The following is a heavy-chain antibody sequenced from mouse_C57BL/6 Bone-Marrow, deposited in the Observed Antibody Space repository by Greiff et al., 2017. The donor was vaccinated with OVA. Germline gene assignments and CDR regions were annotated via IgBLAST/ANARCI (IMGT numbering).Heavy chain of an antibody. V-gene: IGHV2-2*01. CDR2: IWSGGST. J-gene: IGHJ2*01. CDR1: GFSLTSYG. CDR3: ARNPPQLVYYFDY. Sequence: VQVVESGPGLVQPSQSLSITCTVSGFSLTSYGVHWVRQSPGKGLEWLGVIWSGGSTDYNAAFISRLSISKDNSKSQVFFKMNSLQADDTAIYYCARNPPQLVYYFDYWGQGTTLTVSS. D-gene: IGHD4-1*02.